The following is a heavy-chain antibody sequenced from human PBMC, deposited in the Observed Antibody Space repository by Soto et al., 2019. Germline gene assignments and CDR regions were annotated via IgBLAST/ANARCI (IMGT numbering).Heavy chain of an antibody. CDR2: INYRWRA. CDR1: CGSINNSTSF. V-gene: IGHV4-39*02. J-gene: IGHJ4*02. CDR3: ARGWDVLRYFDAFDY. D-gene: IGHD3-9*01. Sequence: SETLSLTCSVSCGSINNSTSFWGWLRQSPGKGLEWIATINYRWRAEYNPSLKSRVTISVDRSRNVLSLQLNYVTAPDTAVYYCARGWDVLRYFDAFDYWGQGTLVTVSS.